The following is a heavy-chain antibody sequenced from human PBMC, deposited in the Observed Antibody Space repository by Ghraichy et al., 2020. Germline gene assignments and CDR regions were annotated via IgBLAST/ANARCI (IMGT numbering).Heavy chain of an antibody. CDR3: TTDLWGGYDALEF. D-gene: IGHD1-26*01. CDR1: GFTCNNVR. Sequence: GGSLRLSCAGCGFTCNNVRMIWVRRPPRKGMEWVGCIKSKTDGGTTDYAAPVKGRFTISRDDSENTLSLQMRSLKTEDTDVYFCTTDLWGGYDALEFWGRRTLVTVSS. V-gene: IGHV3-15*01. CDR2: IKSKTDGGTT. J-gene: IGHJ3*01.